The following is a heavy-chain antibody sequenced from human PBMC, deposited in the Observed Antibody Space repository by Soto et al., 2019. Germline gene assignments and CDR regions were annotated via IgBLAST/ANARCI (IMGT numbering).Heavy chain of an antibody. D-gene: IGHD1-26*01. Sequence: ASVKVSCKASGYTFTSYGISWVREVPGQGLEGMGWISGYNGNTKYAQKLQGRVTMTTDTSTSTAYMELRSLRSDDTAVYYCARDLGGQIVDYWGQGTLVTVSS. CDR2: ISGYNGNT. V-gene: IGHV1-18*01. CDR1: GYTFTSYG. J-gene: IGHJ4*02. CDR3: ARDLGGQIVDY.